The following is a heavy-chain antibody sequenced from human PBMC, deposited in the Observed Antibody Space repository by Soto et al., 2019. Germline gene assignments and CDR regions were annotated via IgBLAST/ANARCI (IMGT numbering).Heavy chain of an antibody. J-gene: IGHJ6*02. V-gene: IGHV3-23*01. CDR3: AKDTSRWVYSYGYEGYYYGMDV. CDR1: GFTFSSYA. Sequence: PGGSLRLSCAASGFTFSSYAMSWVRQAPGKGLEWVSAISGSGGSTYYADSVKGRFTISRDNSKNTLYLQMNSLRAEDTAVYYCAKDTSRWVYSYGYEGYYYGMDVWGQGTTVTVSS. CDR2: ISGSGGST. D-gene: IGHD5-18*01.